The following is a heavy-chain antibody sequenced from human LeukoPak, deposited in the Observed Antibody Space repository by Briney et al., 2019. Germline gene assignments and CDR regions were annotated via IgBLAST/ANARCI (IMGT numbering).Heavy chain of an antibody. CDR3: ARGSPAARDRDYYMDV. J-gene: IGHJ6*03. CDR2: INTNTGNP. D-gene: IGHD2-2*01. Sequence: ASVKVSCKASGYTFTSYAMNWVRQAPGQGLEWMGWINTNTGNPTYAQGFTGRFVFSLDTSVSTAYLQISSLKAEDTAVYYCARGSPAARDRDYYMDVWGKGTTVTVSS. CDR1: GYTFTSYA. V-gene: IGHV7-4-1*02.